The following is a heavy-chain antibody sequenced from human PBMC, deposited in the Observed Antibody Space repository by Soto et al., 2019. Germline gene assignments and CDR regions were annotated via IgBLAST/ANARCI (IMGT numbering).Heavy chain of an antibody. CDR1: GGSISSSSYY. D-gene: IGHD6-25*01. J-gene: IGHJ5*02. V-gene: IGHV4-39*01. CDR2: IYYSGST. CDR3: ARLRPLTEVWFDP. Sequence: SETLSLTCTVSGGSISSSSYYWGWIRQPPGKGLEWIGSIYYSGSTYYNPSLKSRVTISVDTSKNQFSLKLSSVTAADTAVYYCARLRPLTEVWFDPWGQGTLVTVSS.